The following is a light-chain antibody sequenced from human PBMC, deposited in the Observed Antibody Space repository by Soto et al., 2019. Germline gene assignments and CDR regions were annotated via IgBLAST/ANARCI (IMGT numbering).Light chain of an antibody. CDR1: QDIRNE. J-gene: IGKJ1*01. CDR3: LHDRNYPRT. Sequence: AIQMTQSPSSLSASVGDRVTITCRASQDIRNELGWYQQRPGKAPKALIYGASNLQSGVPSRFSGSGFGTDFTLTISSLQPEDFATYDDLHDRNYPRTFGQGTKVESK. V-gene: IGKV1-6*01. CDR2: GAS.